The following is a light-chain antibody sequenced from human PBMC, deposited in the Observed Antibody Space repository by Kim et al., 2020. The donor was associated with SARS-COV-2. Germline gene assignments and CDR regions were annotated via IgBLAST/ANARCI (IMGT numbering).Light chain of an antibody. CDR3: SSFADSYDVRF. V-gene: IGLV2-8*01. Sequence: TTPCPGTSRSIGGFNPVTWYQRLPGKPPKLLINEAAQRPSGVPDRFSAPKSGTTPSLPVFGLQAEKGANYNCSSFADSYDVRFFGAGTKVTFL. CDR2: EAA. J-gene: IGLJ1*01. CDR1: SRSIGGFNP.